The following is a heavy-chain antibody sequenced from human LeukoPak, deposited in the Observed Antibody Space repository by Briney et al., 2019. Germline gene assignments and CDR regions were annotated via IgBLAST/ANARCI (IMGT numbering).Heavy chain of an antibody. Sequence: GGSLRLSCAASRFTFDDYAMHWVRQAPGKGLEWVSGISWNSGSIGYADSVKGRFTISRDNAKNSLYLQMNSLRAEDTALYYCAKGGSYYRLYFDYWGQGTLVTVSS. CDR1: RFTFDDYA. J-gene: IGHJ4*02. CDR2: ISWNSGSI. D-gene: IGHD1-26*01. CDR3: AKGGSYYRLYFDY. V-gene: IGHV3-9*01.